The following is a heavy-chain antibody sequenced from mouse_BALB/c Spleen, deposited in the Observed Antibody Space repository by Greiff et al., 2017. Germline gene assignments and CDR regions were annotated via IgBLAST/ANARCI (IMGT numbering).Heavy chain of an antibody. CDR3: ARSGGYDRNCCDMDY. J-gene: IGHJ4*01. CDR1: GFNIKDYY. V-gene: IGHV14-1*02. D-gene: IGHD2-2*01. CDR2: IDPENGNT. Sequence: EVQLQQSGAELVRPGALVKLSCKASGFNIKDYYMHWVQQRPEQGLEWIGWIDPENGNTIYDPKFQGKASITADTSSNTAYLQLSSLTSEDTAVYYGARSGGYDRNCCDMDYWGQGTTGTVSS.